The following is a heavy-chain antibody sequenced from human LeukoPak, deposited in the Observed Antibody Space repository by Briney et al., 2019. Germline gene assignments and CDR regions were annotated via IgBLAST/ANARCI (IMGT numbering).Heavy chain of an antibody. CDR2: ISSSSSYI. V-gene: IGHV3-21*01. J-gene: IGHJ3*02. Sequence: GGSLRLSCAASGFTFTSYEMNWVRQAPGKGLEWVSSISSSSSYIYYADSVKGRFTISRDNAKNSLYLQMNSLRAEDTTVYYCASTYYYDSSGYPTDDDAFDIWGQGTMVTVSS. CDR3: ASTYYYDSSGYPTDDDAFDI. CDR1: GFTFTSYE. D-gene: IGHD3-22*01.